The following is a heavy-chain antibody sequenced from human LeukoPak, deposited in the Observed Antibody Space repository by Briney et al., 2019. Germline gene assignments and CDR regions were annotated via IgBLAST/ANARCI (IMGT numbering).Heavy chain of an antibody. CDR3: AKDRRTYSGYERWFDP. J-gene: IGHJ5*02. Sequence: GRSLRLSCAAYGFTFSNYGMNWLRQAPGKGLEWVAVISYDGTYKYYADSVKGRFTISRDSSTNTVYLQMNSLRAEDTAVYHCAKDRRTYSGYERWFDPWGQGTLVTVSS. CDR2: ISYDGTYK. V-gene: IGHV3-30*18. D-gene: IGHD5-12*01. CDR1: GFTFSNYG.